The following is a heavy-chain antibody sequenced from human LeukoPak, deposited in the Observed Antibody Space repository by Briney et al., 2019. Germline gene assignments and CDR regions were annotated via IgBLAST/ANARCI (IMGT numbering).Heavy chain of an antibody. J-gene: IGHJ6*02. CDR1: GGSISSYY. Sequence: SETLSLTCTVSGGSISSYYWSWIRQPPGKGLEWIGYIYYSGSTNYNPSLKSRVTISVDTSKNQFSLKLSSVTAADTAVYYCALLWFGESPQPQYYYYGMDVWGQGTTVTVSS. V-gene: IGHV4-59*01. CDR2: IYYSGST. CDR3: ALLWFGESPQPQYYYYGMDV. D-gene: IGHD3-10*01.